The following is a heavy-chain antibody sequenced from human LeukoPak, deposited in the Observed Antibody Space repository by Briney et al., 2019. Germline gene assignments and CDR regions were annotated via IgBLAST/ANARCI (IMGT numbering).Heavy chain of an antibody. CDR1: GYTCTSYC. CDR3: ARRNYGSGSFRATWFDP. D-gene: IGHD3-10*01. V-gene: IGHV1-18*01. J-gene: IGHJ5*02. CDR2: ISAYNGNT. Sequence: ASVKVSCKASGYTCTSYCSSWVRQAPGQGLEWMGWISAYNGNTNYAQKLQGRVTITTDTSTSTAYMQLRSRRSDDTAVYYCARRNYGSGSFRATWFDPWGQGPLVTVSS.